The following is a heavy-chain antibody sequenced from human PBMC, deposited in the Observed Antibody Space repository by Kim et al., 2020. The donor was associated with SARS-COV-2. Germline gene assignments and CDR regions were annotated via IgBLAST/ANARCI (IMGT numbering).Heavy chain of an antibody. Sequence: SETLSLTCAVYGGSFSGYYWSWIRQPPGKGLEWIGEINHSGSTNYNPSLKSRVTISVDTSKNQFSLTLSSVTAADTAVYYCARERYSSRWYGLSLLMDVWGPGTTVTVS. V-gene: IGHV4-34*01. D-gene: IGHD6-13*01. CDR1: GGSFSGYY. CDR3: ARERYSSRWYGLSLLMDV. CDR2: INHSGST. J-gene: IGHJ6*02.